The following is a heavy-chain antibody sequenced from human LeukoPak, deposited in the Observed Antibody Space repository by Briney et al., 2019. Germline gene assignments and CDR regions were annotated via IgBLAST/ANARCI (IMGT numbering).Heavy chain of an antibody. J-gene: IGHJ6*02. CDR2: IYYSGST. Sequence: PSETLSLTCTVSGDSMSSYYWSWIRQPPGKGLEWIGCIYYSGSTNYNPSLKSQVTISVDTSKNQFSLKLSSVTAADTAVYYCARGRGKDFWSGYYSSYYYYYGMDVWGQGTTVTVSS. CDR1: GDSMSSYY. D-gene: IGHD3-3*01. V-gene: IGHV4-59*12. CDR3: ARGRGKDFWSGYYSSYYYYYGMDV.